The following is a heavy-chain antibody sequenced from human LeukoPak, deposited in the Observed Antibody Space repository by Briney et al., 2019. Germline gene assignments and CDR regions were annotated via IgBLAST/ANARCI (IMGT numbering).Heavy chain of an antibody. D-gene: IGHD3/OR15-3a*01. J-gene: IGHJ5*02. CDR3: AGASRLGLNWFDP. CDR2: INHSGST. Sequence: SETLSLTCAVYGGSFSGYYWSWIRQPPGKGLEWIGEINHSGSTNYNPSLKSRVTISVDTSKNQFSLKLNSVTAADTAVYYCAGASRLGLNWFDPWGQGTLVTVSS. V-gene: IGHV4-34*01. CDR1: GGSFSGYY.